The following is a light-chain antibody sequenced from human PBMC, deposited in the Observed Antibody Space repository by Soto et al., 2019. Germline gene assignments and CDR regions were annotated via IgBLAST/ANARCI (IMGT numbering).Light chain of an antibody. Sequence: QSALTQPASVSGSPGQSITISCTGTSSDVGGYNYVSWYQQHPGKAPKLMIYDVSNRPSGVSNRFSGSKSGNTASLTISGXQAEDEADYYCSSYTXXXXXXXVFGXGT. V-gene: IGLV2-14*01. CDR3: SSYTXXXXXXXV. J-gene: IGLJ1*01. CDR1: SSDVGGYNY. CDR2: DVS.